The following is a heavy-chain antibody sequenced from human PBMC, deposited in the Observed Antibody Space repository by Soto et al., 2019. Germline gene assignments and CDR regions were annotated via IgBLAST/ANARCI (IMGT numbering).Heavy chain of an antibody. Sequence: GASVKVSCKASGYTFTSYGISWVRQAPGQGLEWMGWISAYNGNTNYAQKLQGRVTMTTDTSTSTAYMELRSLRSDDTAVYYCARDRYDFWSGYYPPDYYYYMDVRGKGTTVTVSS. V-gene: IGHV1-18*01. CDR2: ISAYNGNT. J-gene: IGHJ6*03. D-gene: IGHD3-3*01. CDR1: GYTFTSYG. CDR3: ARDRYDFWSGYYPPDYYYYMDV.